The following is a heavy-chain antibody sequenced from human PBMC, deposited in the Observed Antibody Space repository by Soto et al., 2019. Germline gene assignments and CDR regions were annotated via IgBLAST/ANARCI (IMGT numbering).Heavy chain of an antibody. J-gene: IGHJ6*02. CDR2: MNPNSGNT. CDR1: GYTFTSYD. Sequence: ASVKVSCKASGYTFTSYDINWVRQATGQGLEWMGWMNPNSGNTGYAQKFQGRVTMTRNTSISTAYMELSSLRSEDTAVYYCARGAFLEWLLSYGMDVWGQGTTVTVSS. V-gene: IGHV1-8*01. CDR3: ARGAFLEWLLSYGMDV. D-gene: IGHD3-3*02.